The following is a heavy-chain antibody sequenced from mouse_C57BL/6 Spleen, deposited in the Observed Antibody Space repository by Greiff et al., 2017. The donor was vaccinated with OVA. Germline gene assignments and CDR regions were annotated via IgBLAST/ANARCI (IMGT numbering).Heavy chain of an antibody. J-gene: IGHJ3*01. CDR2: ISSGGDYI. CDR3: TRRGDYDYDDGAWFAY. CDR1: GFTFSSYA. V-gene: IGHV5S21*01. Sequence: EVKLVESGEGLVKPGGSLKLSCAASGFTFSSYAMSWVRQTPEKRLEWVAYISSGGDYIYYADTVKGRFTISRDNDRNTLYLQMSSLKYEDTAMYYCTRRGDYDYDDGAWFAYWGKGTLVTVSA. D-gene: IGHD2-4*01.